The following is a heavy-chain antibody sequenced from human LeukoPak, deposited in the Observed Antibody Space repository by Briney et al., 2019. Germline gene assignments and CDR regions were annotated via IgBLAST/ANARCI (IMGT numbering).Heavy chain of an antibody. CDR2: IYYCWST. Sequence: SEALSLTCTVSGGSISSYYWSWIRQPPRKGLEWIGYIYYCWSTNYNPSLTRRVTISVDTSKNQFSLKLSSVTAADTAVYYCARHRKSAVGGIVATIRRKYYYYGMDVWGQGTTVTVSS. J-gene: IGHJ6*02. D-gene: IGHD5-12*01. CDR1: GGSISSYY. V-gene: IGHV4-59*08. CDR3: ARHRKSAVGGIVATIRRKYYYYGMDV.